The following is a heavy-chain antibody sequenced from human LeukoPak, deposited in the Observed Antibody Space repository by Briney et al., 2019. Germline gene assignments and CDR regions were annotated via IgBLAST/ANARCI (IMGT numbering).Heavy chain of an antibody. CDR3: AREPPESFRFDY. Sequence: GASVTVSFKASGYTFTSYYIHWVRQAPGQGLAWMGIISPSGGRASYPQNFQGRVTMTMDMSASTVHMELSSLTSEDTAMYYCAREPPESFRFDYWGQGAPVTVSS. V-gene: IGHV1-46*01. J-gene: IGHJ4*02. CDR2: ISPSGGRA. CDR1: GYTFTSYY. D-gene: IGHD3-16*02.